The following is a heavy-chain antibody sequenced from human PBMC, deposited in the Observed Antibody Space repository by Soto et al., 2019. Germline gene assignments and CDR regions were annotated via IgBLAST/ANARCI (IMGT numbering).Heavy chain of an antibody. CDR2: IWYDGSNK. J-gene: IGHJ3*02. D-gene: IGHD1-1*01. V-gene: IGHV3-33*01. CDR1: GFTFSSYG. Sequence: VQLVESGGGVVQPGRSLRLSCAASGFTFSSYGMHWVRQAPGKGLEWVAVIWYDGSNKYYADSVKGRFTISRDNSKNTLYLQMNSLRAEDTAVYYCARDLTTGAFDIWGQGTMVTVSS. CDR3: ARDLTTGAFDI.